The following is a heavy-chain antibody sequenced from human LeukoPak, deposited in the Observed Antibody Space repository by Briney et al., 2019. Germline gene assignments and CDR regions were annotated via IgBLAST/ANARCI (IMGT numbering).Heavy chain of an antibody. Sequence: GGSLRLSCAASGFMFDQYTMHWVRQSPGKGLEWVSLISWDGGSTYYGNSVKGRFTISRDNSKKSLHLNMNNLRIEDTAFYFCAKDLPYSGTYFGGFDSWGQGTLVTVSS. CDR3: AKDLPYSGTYFGGFDS. CDR1: GFMFDQYT. D-gene: IGHD1-26*01. V-gene: IGHV3-43*01. J-gene: IGHJ4*02. CDR2: ISWDGGST.